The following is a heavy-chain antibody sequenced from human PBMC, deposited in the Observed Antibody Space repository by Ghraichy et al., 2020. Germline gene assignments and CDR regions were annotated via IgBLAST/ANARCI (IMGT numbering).Heavy chain of an antibody. CDR3: ARDFGRGPGYCSSTSCYKRFDY. V-gene: IGHV1-18*01. Sequence: ASVKVSCKASGYTFTSYGISWVRQAPGQGLEWMGWISAYNGNTNYAQKLQGRVTMTTDTSTSTAYMELRSLRSDDTAVYYCARDFGRGPGYCSSTSCYKRFDYWGQGTLVTVSS. D-gene: IGHD2-2*02. J-gene: IGHJ4*02. CDR1: GYTFTSYG. CDR2: ISAYNGNT.